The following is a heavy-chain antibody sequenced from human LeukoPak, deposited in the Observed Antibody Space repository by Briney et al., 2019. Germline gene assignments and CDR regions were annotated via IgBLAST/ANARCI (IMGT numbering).Heavy chain of an antibody. J-gene: IGHJ4*02. CDR3: ARNVPNSGSYYAFDF. Sequence: PSETLSLTCTVSGASISSSGHYWDWIRQPPGKGLEWIGSIYYSGSPYYNPSLKSRVTISVDTSKNQFSLNLSSVTAADTAVYYCARNVPNSGSYYAFDFWGQGTLVTVSS. CDR2: IYYSGSP. D-gene: IGHD1-26*01. CDR1: GASISSSGHY. V-gene: IGHV4-39*01.